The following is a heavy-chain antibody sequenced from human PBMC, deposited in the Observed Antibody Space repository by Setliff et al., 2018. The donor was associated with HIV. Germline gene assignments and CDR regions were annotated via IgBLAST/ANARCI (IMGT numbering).Heavy chain of an antibody. D-gene: IGHD1-20*01. V-gene: IGHV1-69*10. Sequence: GASVKVSCKASGGIVSINWVRRAPGQRLEWMGGIIPILGIPNYAQKFQGRVTITADKSTTTVYMELSSLGSEDTAVYYCARGQTTNNIKAEAFDIWGQGTLVTVSS. CDR3: ARGQTTNNIKAEAFDI. J-gene: IGHJ3*02. CDR1: GGIVS. CDR2: IIPILGIP.